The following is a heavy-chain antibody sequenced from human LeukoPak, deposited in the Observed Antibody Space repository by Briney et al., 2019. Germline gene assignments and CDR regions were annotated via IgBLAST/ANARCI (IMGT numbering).Heavy chain of an antibody. CDR3: ARDYSMVRGAKRVYYYYGMDV. V-gene: IGHV3-30*04. CDR2: ISYEGSNK. CDR1: GFTFSSYA. D-gene: IGHD3-10*01. J-gene: IGHJ6*04. Sequence: AGGSLRLSCAASGFTFSSYAMHWVRQAPGKGLEWVAVISYEGSNKYYADSVKGRFTISRDNSKNTLYLQMNSLRAEDTAVYYCARDYSMVRGAKRVYYYYGMDVWGKGTTATVSS.